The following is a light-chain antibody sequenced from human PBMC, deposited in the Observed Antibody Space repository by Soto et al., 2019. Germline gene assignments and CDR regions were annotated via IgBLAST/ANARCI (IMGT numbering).Light chain of an antibody. V-gene: IGLV2-23*01. J-gene: IGLJ1*01. CDR3: CSYVGASTYV. Sequence: QSALTQPASVSGSPGQSITISCTGTTSFVGSYNFVSWYQQLPGKAPQVLIYEDTKRPSGVSNRFSGSISGSTAPLTISGLQAEDEADYHCCSYVGASTYVFGTGTKLTVL. CDR1: TSFVGSYNF. CDR2: EDT.